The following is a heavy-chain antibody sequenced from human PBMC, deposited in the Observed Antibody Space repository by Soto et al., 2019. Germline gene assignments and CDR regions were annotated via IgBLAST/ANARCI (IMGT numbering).Heavy chain of an antibody. CDR2: IKYDGIEI. V-gene: IGHV3-7*05. Sequence: EVELVESGGGLVQPGGSLRLSCVASGFSFSNYWMTWVRQAPGKGLEWVANIKYDGIEIYYVDSVKGRFTISRDNAKNSLYLQMNSLRAEDTAVYYCARFTPSPVGATSFDHWGQGTLTTVSS. CDR3: ARFTPSPVGATSFDH. CDR1: GFSFSNYW. D-gene: IGHD1-26*01. J-gene: IGHJ4*02.